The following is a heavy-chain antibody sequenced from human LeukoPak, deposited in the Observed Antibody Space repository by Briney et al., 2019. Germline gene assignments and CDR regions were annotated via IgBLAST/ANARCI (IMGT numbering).Heavy chain of an antibody. D-gene: IGHD2-15*01. Sequence: PGGSLRLSCAASGFTFSDYYMSWIRQAPGKGLEWVSYISSSNTYTNYADSVKGRFTISRDNAKNSLYLQMSGLRAEDTAIYYCVRDFSCSGGSCPLFDSWGQGTLVTVSS. CDR3: VRDFSCSGGSCPLFDS. J-gene: IGHJ4*02. CDR1: GFTFSDYY. V-gene: IGHV3-11*05. CDR2: ISSSNTYT.